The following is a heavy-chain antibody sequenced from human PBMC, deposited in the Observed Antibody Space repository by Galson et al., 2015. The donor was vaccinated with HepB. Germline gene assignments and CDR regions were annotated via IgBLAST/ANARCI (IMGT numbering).Heavy chain of an antibody. CDR3: ARSWIQLWSDRLDY. CDR1: GYTFTSYA. J-gene: IGHJ4*02. CDR2: INTNTGNP. V-gene: IGHV7-4-1*02. D-gene: IGHD5-18*01. Sequence: SVKVSCKASGYTFTSYAMNWVRQAPGQGLEWMGWINTNTGNPTYAQGFTGRFVFSLDTSVSTAYLQISSLKAEDTAVYYCARSWIQLWSDRLDYWGQGTLVTVSS.